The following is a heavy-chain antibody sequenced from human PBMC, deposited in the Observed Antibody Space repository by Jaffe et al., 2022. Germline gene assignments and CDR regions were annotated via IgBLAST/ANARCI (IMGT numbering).Heavy chain of an antibody. J-gene: IGHJ4*02. CDR2: ISGSGGST. Sequence: EVQLLESGGGLVQPGGSLRLSCAASGFTFSSYAMSWVRQAPGKGLEWVSAISGSGGSTYYADSVKGRFTISRDNSKNTLYLQMNSLRAEDTAVYYCAKDAGFYGSFSGYFDYWGQGTLVTVSS. CDR1: GFTFSSYA. D-gene: IGHD3-10*01. CDR3: AKDAGFYGSFSGYFDY. V-gene: IGHV3-23*01.